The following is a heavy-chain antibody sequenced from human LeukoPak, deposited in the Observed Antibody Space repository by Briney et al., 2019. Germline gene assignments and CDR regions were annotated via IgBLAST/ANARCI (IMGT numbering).Heavy chain of an antibody. CDR1: GFTFSSYW. D-gene: IGHD6-19*01. CDR2: VNSDGSST. J-gene: IGHJ4*02. Sequence: PGGSLRLSCAPSGFTFSSYWMHWVRQAPGEGLVWVSRVNSDGSSTTYADSVKGRFTISRDNAKNTLYLQMNSLRAEDTAVYYCARGLTQYSSGWYGLDYWGQGTLVTVSS. V-gene: IGHV3-74*01. CDR3: ARGLTQYSSGWYGLDY.